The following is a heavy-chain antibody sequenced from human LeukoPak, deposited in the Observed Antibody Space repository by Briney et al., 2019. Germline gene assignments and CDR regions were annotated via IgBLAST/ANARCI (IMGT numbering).Heavy chain of an antibody. Sequence: GGSLRLSCAASGFTFDDYAMHWVRQAPGKGLEWVSFITADAGSTYYADFVKGRFSISRDNSKNSLYLQMNSLKTEDTAFYYCAMDKDDTGYGCWGQGTLVTVSS. CDR1: GFTFDDYA. D-gene: IGHD3-9*01. CDR2: ITADAGST. J-gene: IGHJ4*02. V-gene: IGHV3-43*02. CDR3: AMDKDDTGYGC.